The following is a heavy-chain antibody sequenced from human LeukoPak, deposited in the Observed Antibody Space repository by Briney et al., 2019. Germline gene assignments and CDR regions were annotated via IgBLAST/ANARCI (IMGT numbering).Heavy chain of an antibody. Sequence: PGRSLRLSCAASGFTFSSYGMHWVRQAPGKGLEWVAVISYDGSNKYYADSVKGRFTISRDNSKNTLYLQMNSLRAEDTAVYYCAKVKIVPAAISYGMDVWGQGTTVTVSS. CDR2: ISYDGSNK. D-gene: IGHD2-2*01. J-gene: IGHJ6*02. CDR1: GFTFSSYG. CDR3: AKVKIVPAAISYGMDV. V-gene: IGHV3-30*18.